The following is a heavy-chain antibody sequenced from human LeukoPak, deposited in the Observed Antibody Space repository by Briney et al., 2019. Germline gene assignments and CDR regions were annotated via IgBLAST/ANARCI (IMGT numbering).Heavy chain of an antibody. Sequence: GGSLRLSCTVSGFTVSSNSMSWVRQAPGKGLEWVSFIYSGGNTHYSDSVKGRFTISRDNAKNSLYLQMNSLRAEDTAVYYCARGVYYDFWSGYSATPNWFDPWGQGTLVTVSS. CDR2: IYSGGNT. D-gene: IGHD3-3*01. CDR3: ARGVYYDFWSGYSATPNWFDP. V-gene: IGHV3-53*01. CDR1: GFTVSSNS. J-gene: IGHJ5*02.